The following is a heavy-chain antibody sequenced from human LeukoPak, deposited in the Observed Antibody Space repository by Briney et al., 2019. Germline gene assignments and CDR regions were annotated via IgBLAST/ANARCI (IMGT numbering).Heavy chain of an antibody. CDR1: GFTFSSYW. J-gene: IGHJ4*02. D-gene: IGHD1-26*01. CDR2: IKQDGSEK. Sequence: GGSLRLSCAASGFTFSSYWMSWVRQAPGKGLEWVANIKQDGSEKYYVDSVKGRFTISRDNAKNSLYLQMNSLRAEDTAVYYCAREVNFRVGANDYWGQGTLVTVSS. CDR3: AREVNFRVGANDY. V-gene: IGHV3-7*01.